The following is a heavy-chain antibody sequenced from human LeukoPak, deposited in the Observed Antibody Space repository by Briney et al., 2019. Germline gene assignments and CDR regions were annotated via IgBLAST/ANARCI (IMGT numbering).Heavy chain of an antibody. Sequence: SETLSLTCTVSGGSISSSYWSWIRQPAGKGLEWIGRIYTSGSTHYNPSLKSRVTMSVDTSKNQFSLKLSSVTAADTAVYYCARVHGYYIALYYFDYWGQGTLVTVSS. CDR2: IYTSGST. CDR3: ARVHGYYIALYYFDY. V-gene: IGHV4-4*07. D-gene: IGHD1-26*01. CDR1: GGSISSSY. J-gene: IGHJ4*02.